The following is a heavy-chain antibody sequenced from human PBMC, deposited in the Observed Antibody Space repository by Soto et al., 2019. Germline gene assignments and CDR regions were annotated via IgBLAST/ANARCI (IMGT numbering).Heavy chain of an antibody. CDR3: ARHLYDYVWGSYRH. J-gene: IGHJ4*02. V-gene: IGHV1-69*13. Sequence: AASVKVSCKSSGYIFKNYAVTWLRQAPGQGLEWMGGIIPVFGTPDYSLKFRDRVTITADESTSTVYMELRSLTSEDTAVYYCARHLYDYVWGSYRHWGQGTLVTVSS. CDR2: IIPVFGTP. D-gene: IGHD3-16*02. CDR1: GYIFKNYA.